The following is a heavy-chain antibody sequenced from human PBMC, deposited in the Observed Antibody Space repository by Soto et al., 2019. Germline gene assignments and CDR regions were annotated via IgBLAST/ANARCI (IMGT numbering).Heavy chain of an antibody. CDR3: ARALDDYGDFNWFDP. D-gene: IGHD4-17*01. J-gene: IGHJ5*02. CDR2: IIPIFGTA. V-gene: IGHV1-69*12. Sequence: QVQLVQSGAEVKKPGSSVKVSCKASGGTFSSYAISWVRQAPGQGLEWMGGIIPIFGTANYAQKFQGRVTITADESTSTAYMELSSLRSEDSAVYYCARALDDYGDFNWFDPWGQGTLVTVSS. CDR1: GGTFSSYA.